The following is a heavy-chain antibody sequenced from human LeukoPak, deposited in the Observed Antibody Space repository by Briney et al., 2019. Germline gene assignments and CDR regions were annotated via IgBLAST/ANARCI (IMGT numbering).Heavy chain of an antibody. D-gene: IGHD7-27*01. CDR2: VNGRGATT. CDR3: AKAPATGEGYYFYYMDV. J-gene: IGHJ6*03. V-gene: IGHV3-23*01. Sequence: GGSLRLSCAASGFASGFTFSDHAVSWVRQAPGKGPEWVASVNGRGATTYYADSVRGRFTISRDNSKNTLYLQMISLGADDTAIYFCAKAPATGEGYYFYYMDVWGKGTTVTVSS. CDR1: GFTFSDHA.